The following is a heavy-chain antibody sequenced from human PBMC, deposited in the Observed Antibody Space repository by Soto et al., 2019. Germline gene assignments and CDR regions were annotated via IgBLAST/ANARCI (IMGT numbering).Heavy chain of an antibody. D-gene: IGHD5-12*01. CDR1: GGSFSGYY. Sequence: PSETLSLTCAVYGGSFSGYYWSWIRQPPGKGLEWIGEINHSGSTNYNPSLKRRLTLSVDTSNNQFSLKLGPVTAADTAMYYCARRPGGYDYYLDYWDKGALFTVSS. J-gene: IGHJ4*02. V-gene: IGHV4-34*01. CDR3: ARRPGGYDYYLDY. CDR2: INHSGST.